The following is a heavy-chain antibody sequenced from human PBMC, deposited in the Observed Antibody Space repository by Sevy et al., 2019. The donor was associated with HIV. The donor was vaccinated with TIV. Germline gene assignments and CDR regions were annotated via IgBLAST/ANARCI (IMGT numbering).Heavy chain of an antibody. D-gene: IGHD4-17*01. CDR1: GFPFSNYQ. Sequence: GGYLRLSCEASGFPFSNYQMTWVRQPPGKGLEWVSSISFRNNAIHYADSVKGRFTISRDKAKNSLFLQMNSLRAEDTAVYYCATTTLATQFDSWGQGTLVTVSS. V-gene: IGHV3-48*01. CDR3: ATTTLATQFDS. CDR2: ISFRNNAI. J-gene: IGHJ4*02.